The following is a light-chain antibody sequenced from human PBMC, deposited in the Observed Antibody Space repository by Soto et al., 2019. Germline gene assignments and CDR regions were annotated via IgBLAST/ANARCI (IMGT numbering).Light chain of an antibody. CDR3: QSYDSSLSGFVV. CDR2: GNS. J-gene: IGLJ2*01. CDR1: SSNIGAGYD. V-gene: IGLV1-40*01. Sequence: QSMLTQPPSVSGAPGQRVTISCTGSSSNIGAGYDVHWYQQLPGTAPKLLIYGNSNQPSGVPDRFSGSKSGTSASLAITGLQAEDEADYYCQSYDSSLSGFVVFGGGTKLTVL.